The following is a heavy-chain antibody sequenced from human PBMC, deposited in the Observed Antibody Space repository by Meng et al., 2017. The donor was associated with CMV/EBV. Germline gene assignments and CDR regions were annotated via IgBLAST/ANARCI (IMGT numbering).Heavy chain of an antibody. V-gene: IGHV4-34*01. Sequence: SETLSLTCAVYGGSFSGYYWSWIRQPPGKGLEWIGEINHSGSTNYNPSLKSRVTISVDTSKNQFSLKLSSVTAADTAVYYCARAPPFYGMDVWGQGTTVTAP. J-gene: IGHJ6*02. D-gene: IGHD1-14*01. CDR2: INHSGST. CDR1: GGSFSGYY. CDR3: ARAPPFYGMDV.